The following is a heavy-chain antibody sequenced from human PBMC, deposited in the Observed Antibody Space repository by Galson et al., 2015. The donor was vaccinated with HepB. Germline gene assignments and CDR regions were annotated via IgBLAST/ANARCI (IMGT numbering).Heavy chain of an antibody. CDR2: ISGSGGST. Sequence: SLRLSCAASGFTFSSYAMSWVRQAPGKGLEWVSAISGSGGSTYYADSVKGRFTISRDNSKNTLYLQMNSLRAEDTAVYYCATSYYYGSGSYYKRRYYYGMDVWGQGTTVTVSS. D-gene: IGHD3-10*01. CDR1: GFTFSSYA. CDR3: ATSYYYGSGSYYKRRYYYGMDV. V-gene: IGHV3-23*01. J-gene: IGHJ6*02.